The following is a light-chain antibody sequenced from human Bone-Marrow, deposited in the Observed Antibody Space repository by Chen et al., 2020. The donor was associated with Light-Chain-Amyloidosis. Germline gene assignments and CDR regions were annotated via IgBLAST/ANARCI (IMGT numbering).Light chain of an antibody. CDR2: EDD. CDR1: SGSIATNY. CDR3: LSYQGSSQGV. J-gene: IGLJ3*02. Sequence: NFMLTQPHSVSESPGKTVIISCTRSSGSIATNYVQWYQQRPGSSPTTVIYEDDQRPSGVPDRFSGFIDRSSNSASLTFSGLRTEHEAVHYCLSYQGSSQGVVGGGTKLTVL. V-gene: IGLV6-57*01.